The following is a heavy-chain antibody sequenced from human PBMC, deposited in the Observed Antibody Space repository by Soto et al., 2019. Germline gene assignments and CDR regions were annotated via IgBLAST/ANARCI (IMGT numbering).Heavy chain of an antibody. CDR3: AQAYKNTWFHYGCDI. Sequence: QITLKESGPTLVKPTQTLTLTCTFSGFSLSTSGLGVGWIRQPPGKALEWLAIIYWYDDKPYSPSLRSRFTINKDTSNNQLFLKKTNMDPVDTAPDYCAQAYKNTWFHYGCDIWGQGTMVTVSS. CDR1: GFSLSTSGLG. D-gene: IGHD1-20*01. CDR2: IYWYDDK. J-gene: IGHJ3*02. V-gene: IGHV2-5*01.